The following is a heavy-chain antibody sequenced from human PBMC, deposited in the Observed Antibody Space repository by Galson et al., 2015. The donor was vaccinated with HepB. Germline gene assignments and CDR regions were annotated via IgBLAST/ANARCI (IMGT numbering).Heavy chain of an antibody. Sequence: TLSLTCAVSGGSLSSGGYSWSWIRQPPGKGLEWIGYIYYSGSTYYNPSLKSRVTISVDTSKNQFSLKLSSVTAADTAVYYCARTTPDYEIDYWGQGTLVTVSS. CDR3: ARTTPDYEIDY. V-gene: IGHV4-30-4*07. J-gene: IGHJ4*02. CDR1: GGSLSSGGYS. D-gene: IGHD4-17*01. CDR2: IYYSGST.